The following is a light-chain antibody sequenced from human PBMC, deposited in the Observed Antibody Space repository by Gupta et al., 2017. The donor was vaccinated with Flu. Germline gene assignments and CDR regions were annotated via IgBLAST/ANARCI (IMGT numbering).Light chain of an antibody. V-gene: IGKV4-1*01. Sequence: DIVMTPSSDSLAVSLGERATINRKSSQSVLYSSNNKNYLAWYQQKPGQPPKLLIYWASTRESGVPDRFSGSGSGTDFTLTISSLQAEDVAVYYCQQDDSTPHTFGQGTKVEIK. J-gene: IGKJ1*01. CDR2: WAS. CDR3: QQDDSTPHT. CDR1: QSVLYSSNNKNY.